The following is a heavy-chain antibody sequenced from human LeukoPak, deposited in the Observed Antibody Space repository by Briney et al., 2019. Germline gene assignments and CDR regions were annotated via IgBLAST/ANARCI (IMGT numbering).Heavy chain of an antibody. V-gene: IGHV3-11*04. J-gene: IGHJ4*02. Sequence: PGGSLRLSCAASGFTFSDYYMSWIRQAPGKGLEWISYISSSGTTIYYADSVKGRFTISRDNAKNSLYLQMNSLRAEDTAVYYCARSYSSTWYLYYFDYWGQGTLVTVSS. CDR1: GFTFSDYY. CDR3: ARSYSSTWYLYYFDY. CDR2: ISSSGTTI. D-gene: IGHD6-13*01.